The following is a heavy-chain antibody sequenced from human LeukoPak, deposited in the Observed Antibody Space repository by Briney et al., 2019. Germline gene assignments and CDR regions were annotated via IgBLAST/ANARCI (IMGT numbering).Heavy chain of an antibody. CDR3: ARSPSGYRFDS. J-gene: IGHJ4*02. CDR1: GGYVNRGTFL. D-gene: IGHD3-22*01. CDR2: ISNSGST. V-gene: IGHV4-61*01. Sequence: SENLSLTCAVSGGYVNRGTFLWTWIRKPPGKGLEWIGYISNSGSTNYHPSLKSRVTISSDTSKTQFTLKLTSVTAADTAVYYCARSPSGYRFDSWGQGTLVTVSS.